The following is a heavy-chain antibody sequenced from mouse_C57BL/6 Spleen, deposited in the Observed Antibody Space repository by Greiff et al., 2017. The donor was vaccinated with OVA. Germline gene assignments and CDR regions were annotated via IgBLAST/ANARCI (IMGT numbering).Heavy chain of an antibody. CDR2: ISYDGSN. CDR3: ARADYGSSYIFAY. V-gene: IGHV3-6*01. D-gene: IGHD1-1*01. CDR1: GYSITSGYY. Sequence: DVKLQESGPGLVKPSQSLSLSCSVTGYSITSGYYWNWIRQFPGNKLEWMGYISYDGSNNYNPSLKNRISITRDTSKNQFFLKLNSVTTEDTATYDCARADYGSSYIFAYWGQGTLVTVSA. J-gene: IGHJ3*01.